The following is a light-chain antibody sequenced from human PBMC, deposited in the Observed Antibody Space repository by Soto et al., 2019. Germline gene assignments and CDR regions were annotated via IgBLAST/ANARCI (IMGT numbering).Light chain of an antibody. Sequence: SYELTQPPSVSVSPGQTARITCSGDALPKQYAYWYQQKPGQAPVLAIYKDSARPSGIPERFSGSSSGTTVTLPISGVQAEDEADYYCQSADSSGTYPGVVFGGGTQLTVL. V-gene: IGLV3-25*03. CDR3: QSADSSGTYPGVV. CDR2: KDS. J-gene: IGLJ2*01. CDR1: ALPKQY.